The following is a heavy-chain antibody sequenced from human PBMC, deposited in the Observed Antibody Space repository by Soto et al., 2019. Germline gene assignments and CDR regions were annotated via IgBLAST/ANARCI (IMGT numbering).Heavy chain of an antibody. CDR3: ASQSSEWLLFAS. V-gene: IGHV3-66*04. D-gene: IGHD5-12*01. J-gene: IGHJ4*02. Sequence: GGSLRLSCAASGFAVSTSYMNWVRQAPGKGLEWVSVIDSGGSTNHADSVKGRFTISTDVSKNTLFLQMNSLRAEDTAVYYCASQSSEWLLFASWGQGTLVTSPQ. CDR1: GFAVSTSY. CDR2: IDSGGST.